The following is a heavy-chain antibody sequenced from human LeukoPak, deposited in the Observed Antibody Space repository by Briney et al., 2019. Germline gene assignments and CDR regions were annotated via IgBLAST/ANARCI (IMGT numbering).Heavy chain of an antibody. CDR1: GYTFTSYY. CDR3: ARGSGNYYDSSGYSSLDY. CDR2: INPSGGST. D-gene: IGHD3-22*01. V-gene: IGHV1-46*01. J-gene: IGHJ4*02. Sequence: ASVKVSCKASGYTFTSYYMHWVRQAPGQGLEWMGIINPSGGSTSYAQKFQGRVTMTRDTSTSTVYMELSSLRSEDTAVYYCARGSGNYYDSSGYSSLDYWGQGTLVTVSS.